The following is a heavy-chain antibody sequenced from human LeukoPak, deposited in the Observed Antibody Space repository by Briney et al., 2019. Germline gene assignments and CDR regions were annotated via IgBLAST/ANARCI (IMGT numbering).Heavy chain of an antibody. CDR2: INPSGGGT. CDR3: ARERSGWFFSN. CDR1: GYTFTSYY. J-gene: IGHJ4*02. D-gene: IGHD6-19*01. V-gene: IGHV1-46*01. Sequence: ASVKVSCKASGYTFTSYYMHWVRQAPGQGLEWMGIINPSGGGTSYAQKFQGRVTMTRDTSTSTVYMELSSLRSDDTAVYYCARERSGWFFSNWGQGTLVTVSS.